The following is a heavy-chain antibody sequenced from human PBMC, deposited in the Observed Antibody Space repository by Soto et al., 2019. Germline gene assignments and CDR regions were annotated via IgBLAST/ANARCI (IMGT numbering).Heavy chain of an antibody. D-gene: IGHD1-26*01. V-gene: IGHV1-69*01. CDR1: GGTFSNYA. CDR2: IIPVFGTV. J-gene: IGHJ4*02. CDR3: ARDLAKGGGSAGFDY. Sequence: QVRLVQSGAEVKKPGSSVKVSCKASGGTFSNYAITWLRLAPGQGLEWLGGIIPVFGTVNYAQKFQGRVTITADESTSTAYMELNRLRSEDTAVYYCARDLAKGGGSAGFDYWGQGTLVTVSS.